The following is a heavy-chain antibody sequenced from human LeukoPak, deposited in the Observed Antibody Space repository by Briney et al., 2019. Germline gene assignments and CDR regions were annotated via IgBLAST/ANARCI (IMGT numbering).Heavy chain of an antibody. CDR3: ARERIDILTGTIDY. D-gene: IGHD3-9*01. V-gene: IGHV1-2*02. Sequence: ASVKVSCKASGYTFTGYYMHWVRQAPGQGLEWMGWINPNSGGTNYAQKFQGRVTMTRDTSISTAYMELSRLRSGDTAVYYCARERIDILTGTIDYWGQGTLVTVSS. J-gene: IGHJ4*02. CDR2: INPNSGGT. CDR1: GYTFTGYY.